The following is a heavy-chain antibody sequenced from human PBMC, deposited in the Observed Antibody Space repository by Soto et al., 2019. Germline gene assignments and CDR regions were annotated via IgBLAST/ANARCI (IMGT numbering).Heavy chain of an antibody. CDR2: IHPSDSYT. D-gene: IGHD6-19*01. J-gene: IGHJ4*02. CDR1: GYPFTHSW. CDR3: ANGEVPGSSPTDRFDD. V-gene: IGHV5-10-1*01. Sequence: LQLSCHGSGYPFTHSWISWVRQMPGKGMEWMGRIHPSDSYTNLSPSFQGHVTISVDRTVSTAFLQWSSLKASDTAIYYCANGEVPGSSPTDRFDDWGQGAPVTVAS.